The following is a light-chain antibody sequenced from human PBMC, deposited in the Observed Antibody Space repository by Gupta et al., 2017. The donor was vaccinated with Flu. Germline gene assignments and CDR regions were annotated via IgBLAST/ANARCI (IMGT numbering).Light chain of an antibody. J-gene: IGLJ3*02. CDR1: SSDIGTYNY. Sequence: QSALTQPPSASGSPGQSVTISCTGTSSDIGTYNYVSWYQQHPGKPPKLIIYGVTGRPAGVPNRFSGSKSGNTASLTVSGLQAEDEAEYYCSSYAGSNTLVFGGGTKLTVL. CDR3: SSYAGSNTLV. V-gene: IGLV2-8*01. CDR2: GVT.